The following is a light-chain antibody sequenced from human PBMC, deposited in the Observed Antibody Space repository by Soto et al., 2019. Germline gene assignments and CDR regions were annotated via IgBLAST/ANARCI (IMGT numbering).Light chain of an antibody. Sequence: ILLTQSPSSLSSSVGHRVTITCRASQSISSWLAWYQQKPGKAPKLMIYDASSLESGVPSRFSGSGSGTEFTLTISSLQPDDFATYYCQQYNSYSWTLGQGTKVDIK. CDR1: QSISSW. CDR2: DAS. V-gene: IGKV1-5*01. J-gene: IGKJ1*01. CDR3: QQYNSYSWT.